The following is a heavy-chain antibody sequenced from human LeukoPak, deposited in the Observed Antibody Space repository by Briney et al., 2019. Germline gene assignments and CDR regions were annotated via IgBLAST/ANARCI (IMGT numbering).Heavy chain of an antibody. Sequence: SETLSLTCAVFGGSFSGYYWSWIRQPPGKGREWMGEINHSGSINYNSSLKSRVTISVDTSKNQFSLKLSSVTAADTAVYYCARRMGRRFGERYYYYHYMDVWGKGTTVTISS. J-gene: IGHJ6*03. D-gene: IGHD3-10*01. CDR1: GGSFSGYY. V-gene: IGHV4-34*01. CDR2: INHSGSI. CDR3: ARRMGRRFGERYYYYHYMDV.